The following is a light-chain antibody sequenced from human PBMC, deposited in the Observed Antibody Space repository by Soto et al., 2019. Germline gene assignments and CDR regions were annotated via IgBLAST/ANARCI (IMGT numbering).Light chain of an antibody. CDR3: SSYAGSSILFV. J-gene: IGLJ1*01. CDR1: SSDVGGYNY. CDR2: EVS. V-gene: IGLV2-8*01. Sequence: QSALTQPPSASGSPGQSVTISCTGTSSDVGGYNYVSWYQQYPGKAPKLMISEVSKRPSGVPDRFSGSKSGNTASLTVSGLLAEDEDAYYCSSYAGSSILFVFGAGTKLTVL.